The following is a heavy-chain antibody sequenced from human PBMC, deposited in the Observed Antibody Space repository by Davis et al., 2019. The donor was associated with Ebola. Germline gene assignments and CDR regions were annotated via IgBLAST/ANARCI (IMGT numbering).Heavy chain of an antibody. J-gene: IGHJ4*02. Sequence: SETLSLTCTLSGGSLSSGGLYWSWIRQHPGKGLEWIGYIYYSGSTYYNPSLKSRVTISVDTSKNQFSLKLSSVTPADTAVYYCARVFGDPRFYHFEYWGQGTLVTVSS. V-gene: IGHV4-31*03. D-gene: IGHD3-16*01. CDR1: GGSLSSGGLY. CDR2: IYYSGST. CDR3: ARVFGDPRFYHFEY.